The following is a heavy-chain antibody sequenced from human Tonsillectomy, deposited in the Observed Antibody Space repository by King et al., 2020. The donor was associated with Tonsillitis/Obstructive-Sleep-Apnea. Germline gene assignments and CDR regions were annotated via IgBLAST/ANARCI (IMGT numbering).Heavy chain of an antibody. J-gene: IGHJ6*03. CDR2: IYPGDSDT. CDR1: GYSFSDYW. Sequence: QLVQSGAEVKKPGESLKVSCKGSGYSFSDYWIAWVRQMPGKGLEWMGIIYPGDSDTRYSPSFQGQVTISGDKSIRTAYLQWSSLKASDTTMCYCARVKEDTDMVNPLYYYYMDVWGKGTTVTVSS. V-gene: IGHV5-51*01. D-gene: IGHD5-18*01. CDR3: ARVKEDTDMVNPLYYYYMDV.